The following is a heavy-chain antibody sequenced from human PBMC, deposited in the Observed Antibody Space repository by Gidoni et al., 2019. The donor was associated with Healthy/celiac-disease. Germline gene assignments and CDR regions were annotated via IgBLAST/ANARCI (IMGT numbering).Heavy chain of an antibody. D-gene: IGHD2-2*01. J-gene: IGHJ3*02. CDR2: ISGSGGST. V-gene: IGHV3-23*01. CDR3: AKDVVVVPAAMWAFDI. CDR1: GFTFCRYA. Sequence: EVQLLESGGGLVQPGGSLRLSCAASGFTFCRYAMSWVRQAPGKGLEWVSAISGSGGSTYYADSVKGRFTISRDNSKNTLYLQMNSLRAEDTAVYYCAKDVVVVPAAMWAFDIWGQGTMVTVSS.